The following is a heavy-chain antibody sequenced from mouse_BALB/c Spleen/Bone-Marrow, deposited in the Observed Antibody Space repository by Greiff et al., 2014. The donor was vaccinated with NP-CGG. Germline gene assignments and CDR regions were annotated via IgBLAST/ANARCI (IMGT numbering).Heavy chain of an antibody. J-gene: IGHJ3*01. V-gene: IGHV1-22*01. Sequence: VHVKQSGPELVKPGASVKISCKTSGYTFTDYTIHWVKQSPGKSLEWIGNINPNIGGTTYNQKFKGKATLTLDKSSRTAYMELCSLTSEDSAVYYCARGRFAYWGQGTLVTVSA. CDR3: ARGRFAY. CDR2: INPNIGGT. CDR1: GYTFTDYT.